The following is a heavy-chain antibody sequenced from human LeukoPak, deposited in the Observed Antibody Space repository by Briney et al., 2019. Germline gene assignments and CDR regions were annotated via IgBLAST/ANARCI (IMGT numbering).Heavy chain of an antibody. CDR2: IKDDGSEK. CDR3: ARRGTYQNWFDP. Sequence: PGGSLRLSCAASTFTSSSYWMSWVRQAPGKGLEWVATIKDDGSEKYYVDSVSGRFTISRDNAKNSLYLQMNSLRAEDTAVYYCARRGTYQNWFDPWGQGTLVTVSS. V-gene: IGHV3-7*01. J-gene: IGHJ5*02. D-gene: IGHD3-16*01. CDR1: TFTSSSYW.